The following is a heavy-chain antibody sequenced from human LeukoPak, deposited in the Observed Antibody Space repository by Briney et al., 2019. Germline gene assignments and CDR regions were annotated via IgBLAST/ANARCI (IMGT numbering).Heavy chain of an antibody. Sequence: SETLSLTCTVSGGSISSYYWSWIRQPPGKGLEWIGYIYYSGSTNYNPSLKSRVTISVDTSKNQFSLKLSSVTAADTAVYYCARMGGGGWLQFSYYYYMDVWGKGTTVTISS. CDR1: GGSISSYY. J-gene: IGHJ6*03. CDR3: ARMGGGGWLQFSYYYYMDV. D-gene: IGHD5-24*01. V-gene: IGHV4-59*01. CDR2: IYYSGST.